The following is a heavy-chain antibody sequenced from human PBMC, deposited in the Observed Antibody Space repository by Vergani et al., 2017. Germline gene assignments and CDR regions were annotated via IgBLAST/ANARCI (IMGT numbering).Heavy chain of an antibody. J-gene: IGHJ3*02. CDR1: GFTFSSYA. CDR2: ISYDGSNK. CDR3: ARDGNAFDI. Sequence: QVQLLESGGGVVQPGRSLRLSCAASGFTFSSYAMPWVRQAPGKGLEWVAVISYDGSNKYYADSVKGRFTISRDNSKNTLYLQMNSLGAEDTAVYYCARDGNAFDIWGQGTMVTVSS. V-gene: IGHV3-30-3*01.